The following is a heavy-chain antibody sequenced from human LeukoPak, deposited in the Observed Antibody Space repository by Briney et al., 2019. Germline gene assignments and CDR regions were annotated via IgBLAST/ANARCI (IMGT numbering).Heavy chain of an antibody. CDR3: ARAPPRRDGNNHRGYYFDY. J-gene: IGHJ4*02. D-gene: IGHD5-24*01. V-gene: IGHV4-34*01. Sequence: PSETLSLTCAVYGGSFSGYYWSWIRQPPGKGLEWIGEINHSGSTNYNPSLKSRVTISVDTSKNQFSLKLSSVTAADTAVYYCARAPPRRDGNNHRGYYFDYWGQGSLVTVSS. CDR2: INHSGST. CDR1: GGSFSGYY.